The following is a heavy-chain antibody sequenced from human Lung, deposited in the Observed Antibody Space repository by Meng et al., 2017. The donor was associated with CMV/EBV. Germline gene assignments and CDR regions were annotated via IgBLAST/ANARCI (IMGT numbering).Heavy chain of an antibody. CDR3: ARGAGTAMAPAGD. J-gene: IGHJ1*01. Sequence: GESLKISCAASGFTFDDYGMSRVRQAPGKGLEWVSGINWNGSSTGYADSVKGRFTISRDNAKNSLYLQMNSLRAEDTALYHCARGAGTAMAPAGDWGHGXLVTVSS. V-gene: IGHV3-20*01. CDR1: GFTFDDYG. D-gene: IGHD5-18*01. CDR2: INWNGSST.